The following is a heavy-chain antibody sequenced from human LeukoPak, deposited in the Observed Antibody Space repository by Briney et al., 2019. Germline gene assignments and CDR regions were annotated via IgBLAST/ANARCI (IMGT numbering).Heavy chain of an antibody. J-gene: IGHJ4*02. D-gene: IGHD3-10*01. V-gene: IGHV3-23*01. CDR2: ISAYGGST. CDR1: GFNFHSYG. CDR3: AKGGGYGSASYYNIDY. Sequence: GGSLRLSCAASGFNFHSYGMHWVRQAPGKGLEWVSAISAYGGSTFYADSVKGRLTVSRDNSKNTLYLQMNSLRVEDTAVYYCAKGGGYGSASYYNIDYWGQGTLVTVSS.